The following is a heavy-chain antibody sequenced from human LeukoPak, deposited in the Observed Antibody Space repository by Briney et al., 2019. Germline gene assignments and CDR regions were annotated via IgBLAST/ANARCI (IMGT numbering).Heavy chain of an antibody. J-gene: IGHJ4*02. Sequence: SETLSLTCTVSGGSISSYYWSWIRQPPGKGLEWIGYIYYSGSTNYNPSLKSRVTISVDTSKNQFSLKLSSVTAADTAVYYCARHGWGSYYNAFDYWGQGTLVTVSS. CDR1: GGSISSYY. V-gene: IGHV4-59*08. CDR3: ARHGWGSYYNAFDY. D-gene: IGHD3-10*01. CDR2: IYYSGST.